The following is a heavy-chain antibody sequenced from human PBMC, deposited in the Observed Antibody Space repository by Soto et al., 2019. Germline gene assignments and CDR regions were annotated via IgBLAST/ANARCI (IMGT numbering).Heavy chain of an antibody. J-gene: IGHJ4*02. Sequence: SETLSLTXTVSGGSISSSSYYWGWIRQPPGKGLEWIGSIYYSGSTYYNPSLKSRVTISVDTSKNQFSLKLSSVTAADTAVYYCARTHKSKAFDYWGQGTLVTVSS. CDR1: GGSISSSSYY. V-gene: IGHV4-39*01. CDR2: IYYSGST. CDR3: ARTHKSKAFDY. D-gene: IGHD4-4*01.